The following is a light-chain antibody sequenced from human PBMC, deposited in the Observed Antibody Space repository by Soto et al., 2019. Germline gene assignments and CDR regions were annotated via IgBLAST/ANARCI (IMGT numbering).Light chain of an antibody. Sequence: QSVLTQPPSASGTPGQRVTISCSGSSSNIGSNYVYWYQQLPGTAPKLLIYRNNQRPSGVPDRFSGSKSGTSASLAISGLRSEDEADYYCAAWDDSLSVWVVGGGTKVTVL. J-gene: IGLJ3*02. CDR2: RNN. V-gene: IGLV1-47*01. CDR1: SSNIGSNY. CDR3: AAWDDSLSVWV.